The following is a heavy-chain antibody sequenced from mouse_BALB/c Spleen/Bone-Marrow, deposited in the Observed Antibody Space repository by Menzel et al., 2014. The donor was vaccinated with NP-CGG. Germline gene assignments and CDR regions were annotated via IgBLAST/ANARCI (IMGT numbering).Heavy chain of an antibody. CDR2: IRNKANGYTA. CDR3: ARDENYDIYWYFDV. V-gene: IGHV7-3*02. J-gene: IGHJ1*01. Sequence: VQLKQSGGGLVQPGGSLRLSCATSGFTFTDYYMSWVRQTPGKALEWLGFIRNKANGYTADYSVSVKGRFTISRGNSQNILYLQMNTLRAEDSATYYCARDENYDIYWYFDVWGAGTTVTVSS. CDR1: GFTFTDYY. D-gene: IGHD1-1*01.